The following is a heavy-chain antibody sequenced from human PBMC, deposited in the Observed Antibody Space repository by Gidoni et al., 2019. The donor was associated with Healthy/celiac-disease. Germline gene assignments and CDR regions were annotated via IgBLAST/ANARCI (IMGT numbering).Heavy chain of an antibody. CDR2: ISYDGSNN. CDR3: AKGGIAVACTGGY. J-gene: IGHJ4*02. CDR1: GFSVSSYA. Sequence: QVQLVESGGGVVQPGRSLRLSCAASGFSVSSYAMHGVRQAPDKGLVWAAVISYDGSNNYNADSVKGRFTISRDNSNNTLYLQMNSLGAEDTAVYYCAKGGIAVACTGGYWGQGTLVTVSS. V-gene: IGHV3-30*01. D-gene: IGHD6-19*01.